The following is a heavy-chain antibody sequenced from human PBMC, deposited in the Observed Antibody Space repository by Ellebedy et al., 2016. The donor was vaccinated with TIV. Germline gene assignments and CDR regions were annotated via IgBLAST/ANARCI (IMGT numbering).Heavy chain of an antibody. J-gene: IGHJ3*02. CDR3: ARDSSGYYYTVGAFDI. CDR2: IIPIFATA. D-gene: IGHD3-22*01. CDR1: GGNFSSYI. Sequence: AASEKVSCKASGGNFSSYIITWVRQAPGQGLEWMGGIIPIFATATYAQKFQGRVTITADESTSTAYMELSSLRSEDTAVYYCARDSSGYYYTVGAFDIWGQGTMVTVSS. V-gene: IGHV1-69*13.